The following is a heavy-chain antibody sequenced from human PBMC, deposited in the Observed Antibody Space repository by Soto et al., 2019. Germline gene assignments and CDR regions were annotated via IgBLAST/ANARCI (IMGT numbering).Heavy chain of an antibody. D-gene: IGHD3-3*01. CDR1: GAPITTTKW. CDR3: ATQTISYTWSV. V-gene: IGHV4-4*02. J-gene: IGHJ6*02. Sequence: QVQLQESGPGLVKPSETLSLTCTVSGAPITTTKWWAWVRLPPGKGLEWIGELSRGDERSSNPSLEGRFTMSLDKSNNHFSLKLPSVTAADTAIYYCATQTISYTWSVWGRGTSVTVSS. CDR2: LSRGDER.